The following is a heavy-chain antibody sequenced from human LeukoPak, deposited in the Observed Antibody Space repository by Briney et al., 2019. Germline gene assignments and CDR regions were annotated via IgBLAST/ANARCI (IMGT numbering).Heavy chain of an antibody. D-gene: IGHD1-1*01. CDR3: ARITTNGYFEY. J-gene: IGHJ4*02. Sequence: GGSLRLSWAASGFTFSSFWMGWVRQAPGKWLEWVASIKYDESKKHHVDSAKGRFTITRDSAKDSLYLQMNSLRAEDTAVYFCARITTNGYFEYWGQGTLVTVSS. CDR2: IKYDESKK. V-gene: IGHV3-7*01. CDR1: GFTFSSFW.